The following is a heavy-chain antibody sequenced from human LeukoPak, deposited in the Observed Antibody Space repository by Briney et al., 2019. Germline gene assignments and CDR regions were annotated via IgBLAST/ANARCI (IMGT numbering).Heavy chain of an antibody. CDR1: GFTFSNAW. CDR2: IKSKTDGGTA. J-gene: IGHJ6*02. V-gene: IGHV3-15*01. D-gene: IGHD2-15*01. Sequence: GGSLRLSCAASGFTFSNAWMSWVRQAPGKGLEWVGHIKSKTDGGTADYAAPVKGRFTISRDDSESTLHLQMNSLKTEDTAVYYCSTGYCSGGSCYKYHGMDVWGQGTTVTVSS. CDR3: STGYCSGGSCYKYHGMDV.